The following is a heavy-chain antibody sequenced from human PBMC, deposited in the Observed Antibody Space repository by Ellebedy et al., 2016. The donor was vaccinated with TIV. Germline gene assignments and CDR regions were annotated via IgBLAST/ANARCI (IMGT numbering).Heavy chain of an antibody. CDR1: GGSIRSYY. J-gene: IGHJ4*02. CDR2: IYHNGNT. V-gene: IGHV4-59*08. CDR3: ARQYNYGTSGYYVDY. Sequence: MPSETLSLTCTVSGGSIRSYYWTWIRQPPGKGLEWIGYIYHNGNTNYNPSLKSRVTISVDTSKNQFSLKLSSVTAADTAVYYCARQYNYGTSGYYVDYWGQGTLLTVSS. D-gene: IGHD3-22*01.